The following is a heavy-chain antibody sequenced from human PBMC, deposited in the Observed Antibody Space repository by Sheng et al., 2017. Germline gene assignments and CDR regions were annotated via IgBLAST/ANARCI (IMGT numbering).Heavy chain of an antibody. CDR3: AKRVGYSGYDFWDY. CDR1: GFTFSSYA. J-gene: IGHJ4*02. D-gene: IGHD5-12*01. CDR2: ISDSGGST. Sequence: EVQLLESGGGLVQPGGSLRLSCAASGFTFSSYAMSWVRQAPGKGPEWVSGISDSGGSTYYADSVKGRFTISRDNSKNTLYLQMNSLRAEDTAVYYCAKRVGYSGYDFWDYWGQGTLVTVSS. V-gene: IGHV3-23*01.